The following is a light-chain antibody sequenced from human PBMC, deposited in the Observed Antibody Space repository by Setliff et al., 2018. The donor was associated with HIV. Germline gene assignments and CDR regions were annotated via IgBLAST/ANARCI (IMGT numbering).Light chain of an antibody. V-gene: IGLV2-23*02. J-gene: IGLJ2*01. CDR1: SSDVGSPLSS. CDR3: CSYGSGDICI. Sequence: QSALTQPASVSGSPGQSINISCTGSSSDVGSPLSSVSWYQQNPGEVPKLLIYEVTRRPSGISNRFSGSKSDNTASLTISGHQTEDEADYYCCSYGSGDICIFGGGTKVTVL. CDR2: EVT.